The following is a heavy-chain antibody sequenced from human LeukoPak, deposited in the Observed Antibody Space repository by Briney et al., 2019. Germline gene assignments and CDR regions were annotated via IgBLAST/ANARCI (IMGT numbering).Heavy chain of an antibody. CDR2: IIPIFGTA. Sequence: ASVKVSCKASGGTFSSYAISWVRQAPGQGLEWMGGIIPIFGTANYAQKFQGRVTITADESTSTAYIELSSLRSEDTAVYYCARGAPYYYDSSGYYSPFDYWGQGTLVTVSS. V-gene: IGHV1-69*13. D-gene: IGHD3-22*01. CDR1: GGTFSSYA. J-gene: IGHJ4*02. CDR3: ARGAPYYYDSSGYYSPFDY.